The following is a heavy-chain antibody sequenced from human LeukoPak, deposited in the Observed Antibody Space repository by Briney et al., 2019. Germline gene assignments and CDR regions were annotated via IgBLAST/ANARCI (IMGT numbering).Heavy chain of an antibody. CDR3: ARARGVINYRYYYYYMDV. D-gene: IGHD3-10*01. J-gene: IGHJ6*03. CDR1: GFTFSSSW. V-gene: IGHV3-7*03. Sequence: GGSLRLSCAASGFTFSSSWMSWVRQAPGKGLEWVANIKHDGTEKYCVDSVKGRFTISRDNSKNTLYLQMNSLRAEDTAVYYCARARGVINYRYYYYYMDVWGKGTTVTISS. CDR2: IKHDGTEK.